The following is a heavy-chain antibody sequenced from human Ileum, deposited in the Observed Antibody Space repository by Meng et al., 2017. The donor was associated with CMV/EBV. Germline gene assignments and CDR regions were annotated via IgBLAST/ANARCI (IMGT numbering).Heavy chain of an antibody. CDR3: AKGIAAADP. CDR2: ITGSGSKA. Sequence: LRLSCATSGFSFSNYGMTWVRKAPGKGLEWVSSITGSGSKANYADSVKGRFTISRDMSTNTLYLQMNSLTAEDTAVYYCAKGIAAADPWGQGTLVTVSS. CDR1: GFSFSNYG. D-gene: IGHD6-13*01. V-gene: IGHV3-23*01. J-gene: IGHJ5*02.